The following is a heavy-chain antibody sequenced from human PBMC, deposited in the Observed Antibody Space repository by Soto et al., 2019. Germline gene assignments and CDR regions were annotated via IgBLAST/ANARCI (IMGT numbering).Heavy chain of an antibody. CDR2: ISSSSSYT. CDR1: GFTFSDYY. J-gene: IGHJ3*02. D-gene: IGHD3-16*01. Sequence: GGSMRLSCAASGFTFSDYYMSWIRQAPGKGLEWVSYISSSSSYTNYADSVKGRFTISRDNAKNSLYLQMNSLRAEDTAVYYCARVWADAFDIWGQGTMVTVSS. CDR3: ARVWADAFDI. V-gene: IGHV3-11*06.